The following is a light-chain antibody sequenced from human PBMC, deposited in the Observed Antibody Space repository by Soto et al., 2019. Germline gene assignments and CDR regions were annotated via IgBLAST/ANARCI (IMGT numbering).Light chain of an antibody. V-gene: IGLV1-44*01. Sequence: QSVLTQPHSASGTPGQRVTISCSGSSSNIGANSVQWFQQLPGTAPKVLIYSSNHRPSGVPERFSGSKSGTSASLAISELQSDDEADYYCAAWDDSLNGHVFGTGTKVTV. J-gene: IGLJ1*01. CDR1: SSNIGANS. CDR2: SSN. CDR3: AAWDDSLNGHV.